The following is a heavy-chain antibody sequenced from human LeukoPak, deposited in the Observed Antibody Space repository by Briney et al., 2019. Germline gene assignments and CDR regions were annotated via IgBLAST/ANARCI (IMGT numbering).Heavy chain of an antibody. V-gene: IGHV4-39*01. Sequence: SETLSLTCTVSGGSISSSSYYWGWIRQPPGTGLEWIGSIYYSGSTYYNPSLKSRVTISVDTSKNQFSLKLSSVTAADTAVYYCAVGYSGYDQYAFDIWGQGTMVTVSS. CDR3: AVGYSGYDQYAFDI. CDR2: IYYSGST. J-gene: IGHJ3*02. CDR1: GGSISSSSYY. D-gene: IGHD5-12*01.